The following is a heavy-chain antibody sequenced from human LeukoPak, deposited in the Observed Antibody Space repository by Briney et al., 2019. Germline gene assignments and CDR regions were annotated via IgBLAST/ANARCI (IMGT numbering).Heavy chain of an antibody. CDR2: IRFDGSNK. V-gene: IGHV3-30*02. Sequence: GGSLRLSCAASGFTFSSYGMHWVRQAPGKGLEWVAFIRFDGSNKYYADSVKGRFTISRDNSKNTLYLQMNSLRAEDTAVYYCAKFQGFYYGTRDAFDIWGQGTVVTVSS. CDR1: GFTFSSYG. J-gene: IGHJ3*02. D-gene: IGHD3-10*01. CDR3: AKFQGFYYGTRDAFDI.